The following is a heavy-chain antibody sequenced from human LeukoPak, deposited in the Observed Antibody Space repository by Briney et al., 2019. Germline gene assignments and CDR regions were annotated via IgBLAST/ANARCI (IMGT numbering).Heavy chain of an antibody. CDR3: ARRGLYSSGWSDSYYFDY. CDR2: IIPIFGTA. V-gene: IGHV1-69*13. Sequence: SVKVSCKASGGTFSSYAISWVRQAPGQGLEWMGGIIPIFGTANYAQKFQGRVTITADESTSTAYMELSSLRSEDTAVYYCARRGLYSSGWSDSYYFDYWGQGTLVTVSS. J-gene: IGHJ4*02. CDR1: GGTFSSYA. D-gene: IGHD6-19*01.